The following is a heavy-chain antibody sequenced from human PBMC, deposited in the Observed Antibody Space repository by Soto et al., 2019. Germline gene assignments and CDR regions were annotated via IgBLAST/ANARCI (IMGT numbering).Heavy chain of an antibody. CDR2: IYHSGST. J-gene: IGHJ2*01. CDR1: GGSISSSNW. Sequence: SEPLSLTCAVSGGSISSSNWWSWVRQPPGKGLEWIGEIYHSGSTNYNPSLKSRVTISVDKSKNQFSLKLSSVTAADTAVYYCARSDYDFWSGRASWYFDLWGRGTLVTVSS. CDR3: ARSDYDFWSGRASWYFDL. V-gene: IGHV4-4*02. D-gene: IGHD3-3*01.